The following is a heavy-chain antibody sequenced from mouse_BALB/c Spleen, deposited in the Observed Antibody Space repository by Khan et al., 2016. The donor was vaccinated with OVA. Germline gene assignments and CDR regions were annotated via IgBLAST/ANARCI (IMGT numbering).Heavy chain of an antibody. CDR1: GYSITSGYG. D-gene: IGHD1-2*01. J-gene: IGHJ2*01. CDR3: TITARIKY. Sequence: EVQLVESGPGLVKPSQSLSLTCNVTGYSITSGYGWNWIRQFPGNKLEWMGYISYSGSTNYNQSLKSRISITRDKSKNQFFLQLNSVTTEDTATYYCTITARIKYWGQGTTLTVSS. CDR2: ISYSGST. V-gene: IGHV3-2*02.